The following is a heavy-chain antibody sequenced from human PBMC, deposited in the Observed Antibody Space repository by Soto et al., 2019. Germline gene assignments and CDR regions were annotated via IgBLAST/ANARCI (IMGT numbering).Heavy chain of an antibody. CDR1: GGTFSSYT. D-gene: IGHD4-17*01. J-gene: IGHJ3*02. CDR3: ARAVNDYGDYVAFDI. Sequence: QVQLVQSGAEVKKPGSSVKVSCKASGGTFSSYTISWVRQAPGQGLEWMGRIIPILGIANYAQKFQGRVTITADKSTSTAYMELSRLRSEDTAVYYCARAVNDYGDYVAFDIWGQGTMVTVSS. V-gene: IGHV1-69*02. CDR2: IIPILGIA.